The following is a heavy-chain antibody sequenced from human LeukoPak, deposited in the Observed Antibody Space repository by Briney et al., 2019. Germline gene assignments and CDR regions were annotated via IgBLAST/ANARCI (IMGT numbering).Heavy chain of an antibody. CDR1: GYTFTGYY. V-gene: IGHV1-2*02. CDR2: INPNSGGT. D-gene: IGHD3-22*01. Sequence: ASVKVSCKASGYTFTGYYMHWVRQAPGQGLEWMGWINPNSGGTNYAQKFQGRVTMTRDTSIGTAYMELSRLRSDDTAVYYCARDGYYDSSGYFSVLHYWGQGTLVTVSS. J-gene: IGHJ4*02. CDR3: ARDGYYDSSGYFSVLHY.